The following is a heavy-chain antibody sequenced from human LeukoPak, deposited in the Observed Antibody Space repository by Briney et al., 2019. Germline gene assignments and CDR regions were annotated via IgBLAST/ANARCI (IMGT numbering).Heavy chain of an antibody. CDR1: GFTFSSYW. Sequence: PGGSLRLSCAASGFTFSSYWMNWVRQAPGKGLEWVANIKQDGNEKYYVDSVKGRFTISRDNAKNSLYLQMDSLRVKDTAVYYCARPITVSGATDGFDIWGQGTMVTVSS. J-gene: IGHJ3*02. D-gene: IGHD3-3*01. CDR3: ARPITVSGATDGFDI. V-gene: IGHV3-7*01. CDR2: IKQDGNEK.